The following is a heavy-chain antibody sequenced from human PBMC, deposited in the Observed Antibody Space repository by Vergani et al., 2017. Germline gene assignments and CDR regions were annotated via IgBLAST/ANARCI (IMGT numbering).Heavy chain of an antibody. CDR1: GYTLTELS. Sequence: QVQLVQSGAEVKKPGASVKVSCKVSGYTLTELSMHWVRQAPGKGLEWMGGFDPEDGETIYAQKFQGRVTMTEDTSTDTAYMELSSLRSEDTAVYYCATEGAVTPKPYYYYYGMDVWGQGTTVTVSS. V-gene: IGHV1-24*01. J-gene: IGHJ6*02. CDR2: FDPEDGET. CDR3: ATEGAVTPKPYYYYYGMDV. D-gene: IGHD4-17*01.